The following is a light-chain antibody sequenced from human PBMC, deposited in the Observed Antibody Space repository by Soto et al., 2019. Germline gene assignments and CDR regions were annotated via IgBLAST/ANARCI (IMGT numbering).Light chain of an antibody. Sequence: IVLTQSPGALSLSPGGTATLSCKSSQNIGSNFLAWYQQKPGLAPRLVIYASSTTATDIPDRFSGSASGADFTLTITRLEPEDFAVYYCQLYGVTPPFGQGTRLEIK. J-gene: IGKJ5*01. CDR1: QNIGSNF. V-gene: IGKV3-20*01. CDR3: QLYGVTPP. CDR2: ASS.